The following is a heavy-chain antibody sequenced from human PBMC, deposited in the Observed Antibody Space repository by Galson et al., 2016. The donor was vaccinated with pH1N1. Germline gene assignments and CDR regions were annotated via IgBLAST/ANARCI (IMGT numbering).Heavy chain of an antibody. CDR1: GFSFTTYW. Sequence: SGADVKKPGESLKISCKGYGFSFTTYWIGWVRQMPGRNLEWMGKIDPVDSYTNYNQSFQGHVTLPSDKAINTAYLALSFLKASDTAMYYCAGLTYYDHSPIDFWGQGTLITVSS. V-gene: IGHV5-10-1*01. CDR3: AGLTYYDHSPIDF. J-gene: IGHJ4*02. CDR2: IDPVDSYT. D-gene: IGHD3-16*01.